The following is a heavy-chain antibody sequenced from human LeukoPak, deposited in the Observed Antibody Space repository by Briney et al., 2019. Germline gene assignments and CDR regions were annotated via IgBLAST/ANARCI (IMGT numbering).Heavy chain of an antibody. V-gene: IGHV3-48*01. CDR3: ARDLTAYDYVWGSYRLLKDAFDI. J-gene: IGHJ3*02. Sequence: PGGSLRLSCAASGFTFSSYSINWVRQAPGKGLEWVSYISSSSSTIYYADSVKGRFTISRDNAKNSLYLQMNSLRAEDTAVYYCARDLTAYDYVWGSYRLLKDAFDIWGQGTMVTVSS. CDR1: GFTFSSYS. D-gene: IGHD3-16*02. CDR2: ISSSSSTI.